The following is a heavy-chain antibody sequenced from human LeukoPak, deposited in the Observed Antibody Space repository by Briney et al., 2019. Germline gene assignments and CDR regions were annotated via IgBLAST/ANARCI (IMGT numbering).Heavy chain of an antibody. V-gene: IGHV3-11*01. J-gene: IGHJ3*02. CDR2: ISGRDNTI. Sequence: GGSLRLSCAASGFIFSDYYMSWIRQAPGKGLEWISYISGRDNTIFYADSVKGGFTISRDNAKNSLYLQMTSLRADDTAFYFCARAGRWPRAFDIWGQGTMVTVS. D-gene: IGHD5-12*01. CDR1: GFIFSDYY. CDR3: ARAGRWPRAFDI.